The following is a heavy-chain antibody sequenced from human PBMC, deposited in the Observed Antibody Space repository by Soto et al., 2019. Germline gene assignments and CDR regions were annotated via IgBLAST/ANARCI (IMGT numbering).Heavy chain of an antibody. CDR3: AEDGIRDCSTVSAFLLNRSSDL. V-gene: IGHV3-23*01. Sequence: GKGLEWVSAISANGGSTYYAESVKGRFTISRDNPKNTLYLQMNTLRAEDTAFFFQAEDGIRDCSTVSAFLLNRSSDL. J-gene: IGHJ2*01. CDR2: ISANGGST. D-gene: IGHD3-9*01.